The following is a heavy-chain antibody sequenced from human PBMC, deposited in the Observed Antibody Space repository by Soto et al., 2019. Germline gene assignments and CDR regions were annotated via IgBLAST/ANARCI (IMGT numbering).Heavy chain of an antibody. CDR2: IYYSGST. Sequence: QVQLQESGPGLVKPSQTLSLTCTVSGGSMSSGDYYWSWIRQPPGKGLEWIGYIYYSGSTYYNPSLKSQVTISVDTSKNQFSLKLSSVTAADTAVYYCARRDRRLGLFDYWGQGTLVTVSS. J-gene: IGHJ4*02. V-gene: IGHV4-30-4*01. D-gene: IGHD3-22*01. CDR3: ARRDRRLGLFDY. CDR1: GGSMSSGDYY.